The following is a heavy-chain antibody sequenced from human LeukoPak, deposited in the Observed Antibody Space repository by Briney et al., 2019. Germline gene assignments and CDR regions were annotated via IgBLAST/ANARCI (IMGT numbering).Heavy chain of an antibody. J-gene: IGHJ4*02. D-gene: IGHD3-10*01. CDR3: AISPMVRGVLDY. Sequence: GGSLRLSCAASGFTFSSYSMNWVRQAPGKGLEWGSSISSTSNNIDYAYSVKGRFTISRDNAKNSLYLQMNRLRAEATAEYYCAISPMVRGVLDYWGQGTLDTVSS. V-gene: IGHV3-21*04. CDR1: GFTFSSYS. CDR2: ISSTSNNI.